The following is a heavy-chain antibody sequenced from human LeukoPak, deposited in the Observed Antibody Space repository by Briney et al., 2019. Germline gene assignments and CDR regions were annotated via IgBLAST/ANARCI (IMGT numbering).Heavy chain of an antibody. Sequence: ASVKVSCKASGGTFSSYAIGWVRQAPGQGLEWMGWIYSYNGKTNYAQNFQGRVTLTTDTSTTTAYMELKSLRSDDTAVYYCARVNNFNPFDYWGQGTLVTVSS. J-gene: IGHJ4*02. V-gene: IGHV1-18*01. CDR3: ARVNNFNPFDY. CDR1: GGTFSSYA. CDR2: IYSYNGKT. D-gene: IGHD1-1*01.